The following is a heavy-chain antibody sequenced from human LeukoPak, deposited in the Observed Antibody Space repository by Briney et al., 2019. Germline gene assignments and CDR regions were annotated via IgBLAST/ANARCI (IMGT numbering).Heavy chain of an antibody. J-gene: IGHJ4*02. D-gene: IGHD1-14*01. Sequence: GGSPRLSCAASGFTFSDYYMSWIRQAPGKGLEWVSYISSSGSTIYYADSVKGRFTISRDNAKNSLYLQMNSLRAEDTAVYYCARVQGSGSPYYFDYWGQGTLVTVSS. CDR2: ISSSGSTI. V-gene: IGHV3-11*01. CDR1: GFTFSDYY. CDR3: ARVQGSGSPYYFDY.